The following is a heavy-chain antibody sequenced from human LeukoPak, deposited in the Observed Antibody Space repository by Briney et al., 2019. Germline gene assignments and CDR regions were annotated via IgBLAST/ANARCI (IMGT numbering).Heavy chain of an antibody. J-gene: IGHJ4*02. CDR3: AKHGDNVWGSFRFGLEY. CDR1: GFTFNTYA. D-gene: IGHD3-16*02. CDR2: IIGSGNSI. Sequence: GGSLRLSCAAAGFTFNTYAMSWVRQAPGKGLEWVSLIIGSGNSIHYADSVKGRFTISRDNFKNTVFLQLNSMRPEDTAVYYCAKHGDNVWGSFRFGLEYWGQGTLVTVSS. V-gene: IGHV3-23*01.